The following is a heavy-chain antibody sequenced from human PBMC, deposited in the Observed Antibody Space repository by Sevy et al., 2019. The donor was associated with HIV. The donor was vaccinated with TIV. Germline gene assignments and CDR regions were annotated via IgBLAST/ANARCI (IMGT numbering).Heavy chain of an antibody. CDR3: TRTYYSDSRGYYYIDY. Sequence: GGSLRLSCAASGFTFSGSAMHWVRQASGKGLEWVGRIRSHANSYATAYAASVKGRFTISRDDSKNTAYLQMNSLKTEVTPVYYCTRTYYSDSRGYYYIDYWGQGTRVTVSS. D-gene: IGHD3-22*01. J-gene: IGHJ4*02. V-gene: IGHV3-73*01. CDR1: GFTFSGSA. CDR2: IRSHANSYAT.